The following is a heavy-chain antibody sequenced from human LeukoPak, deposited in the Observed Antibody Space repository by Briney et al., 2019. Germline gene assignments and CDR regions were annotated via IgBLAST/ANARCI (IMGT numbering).Heavy chain of an antibody. J-gene: IGHJ4*02. Sequence: GGSLRLSCAASGLTFSDSAIHWVRQAPGKGLEWVGRIRSKANNYATTYTTSVKGRFTISRDDSKNTAYLEMNSLKIEDMAVYYCSRPGAAASDTTDYWGQGTLVSVSS. CDR1: GLTFSDSA. D-gene: IGHD6-13*01. CDR2: IRSKANNYAT. V-gene: IGHV3-73*01. CDR3: SRPGAAASDTTDY.